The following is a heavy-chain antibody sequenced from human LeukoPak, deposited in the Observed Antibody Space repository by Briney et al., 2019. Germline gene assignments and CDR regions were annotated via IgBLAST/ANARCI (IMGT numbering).Heavy chain of an antibody. CDR1: GYTFTSYA. V-gene: IGHV1-3*01. Sequence: ASVKVSCKASGYTFTSYAMHWVRQAPGQRLEWMGWINAGNGNTKYSQKFQGRVTITRDTSANTAYMELSSLRSEDTAVYYCARDPLDCSGGSCYSFDYWGQGTLVTVSS. CDR3: ARDPLDCSGGSCYSFDY. J-gene: IGHJ4*02. D-gene: IGHD2-15*01. CDR2: INAGNGNT.